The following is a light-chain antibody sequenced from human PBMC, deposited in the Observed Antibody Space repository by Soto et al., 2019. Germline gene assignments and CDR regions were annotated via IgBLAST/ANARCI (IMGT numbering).Light chain of an antibody. CDR2: EVS. V-gene: IGLV2-8*01. Sequence: QSVLTQPPSASGSPGQSVTISCTGTRSDVGGYNYVSWYQQHPGKAPKLMIYEVSKRPSGVPDRFSGSKFGNTASLTVSGLQAEDEADYYCSSYAGSNNVVFGGGTKVTVL. J-gene: IGLJ3*02. CDR3: SSYAGSNNVV. CDR1: RSDVGGYNY.